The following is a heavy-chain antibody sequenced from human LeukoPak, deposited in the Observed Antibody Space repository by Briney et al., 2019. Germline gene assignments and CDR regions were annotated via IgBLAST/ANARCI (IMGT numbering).Heavy chain of an antibody. Sequence: GRSLRLSCAASGFTFSSYAMHWVRQAPGKGLEWVAVISYDGSNKYYAGSVKGRFTISRDNSKNTLYLQMNSLRAEDTAVYYCARVTVTTPYYYYYGMDVWGQGTTVTVSS. J-gene: IGHJ6*02. CDR3: ARVTVTTPYYYYYGMDV. V-gene: IGHV3-30-3*01. CDR2: ISYDGSNK. CDR1: GFTFSSYA. D-gene: IGHD4-17*01.